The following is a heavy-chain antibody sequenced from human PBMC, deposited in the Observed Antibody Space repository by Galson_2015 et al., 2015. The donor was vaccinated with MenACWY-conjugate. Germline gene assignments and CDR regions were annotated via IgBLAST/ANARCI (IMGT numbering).Heavy chain of an antibody. CDR2: IYWDDDK. J-gene: IGHJ4*02. V-gene: IGHV2-5*02. CDR1: GFSLSTSGVG. CDR3: AHRKLGMAIFDS. D-gene: IGHD5-24*01. Sequence: PALVKPTQTLTLTCTFSGFSLSTSGVGVGWIRQPPGKALEWLILIYWDDDKRYSPSLKSRLTITKGTSKNQVVLTMTNMDPVDTATYYCAHRKLGMAIFDSWGPGTLVTVSS.